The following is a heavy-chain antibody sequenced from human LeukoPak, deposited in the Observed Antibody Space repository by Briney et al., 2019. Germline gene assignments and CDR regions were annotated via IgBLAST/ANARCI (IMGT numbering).Heavy chain of an antibody. CDR2: ISGSGGST. J-gene: IGHJ3*02. V-gene: IGHV3-23*01. Sequence: GGSLRLSCAASGFTFSSYAMSWVRQAPGKGLEWVSAISGSGGSTSYADSVKGRFTISRDNSKNTLYLQMNSLRAEDTAVYYCAKRAPLDSGSYGGGAFDIWGQGTMVTVSS. CDR3: AKRAPLDSGSYGGGAFDI. D-gene: IGHD1-26*01. CDR1: GFTFSSYA.